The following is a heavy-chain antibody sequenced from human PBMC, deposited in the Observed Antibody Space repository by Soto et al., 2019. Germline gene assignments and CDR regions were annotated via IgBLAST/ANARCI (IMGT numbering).Heavy chain of an antibody. V-gene: IGHV4-31*03. Sequence: PSETLSLTCTVSGGSISTGGYYWTWIRQHPGKGLEWIGYIYYSGNTQYNPSLKSRVTISIDTSKNQFSLKLTSVTAADTAVYYCARAPPDNWFDPWGQGTLVTVSS. CDR3: ARAPPDNWFDP. CDR1: GGSISTGGYY. CDR2: IYYSGNT. J-gene: IGHJ5*02.